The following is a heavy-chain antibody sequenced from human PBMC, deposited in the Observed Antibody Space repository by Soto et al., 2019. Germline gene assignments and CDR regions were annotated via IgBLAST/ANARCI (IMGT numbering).Heavy chain of an antibody. J-gene: IGHJ6*03. CDR2: VFYTGST. CDR3: ARQDGYYYYMDV. CDR1: GGSFSSHY. Sequence: QVELQESGPGLVKPSETLSLTCKVSGGSFSSHYLSWIRQPPGEGMEWIGYVFYTGSTNYNPSLRSRVLISVDTSKNQFSLKLRSVTAADTAVYYCARQDGYYYYMDVWGKGTTVTVSS. V-gene: IGHV4-59*08.